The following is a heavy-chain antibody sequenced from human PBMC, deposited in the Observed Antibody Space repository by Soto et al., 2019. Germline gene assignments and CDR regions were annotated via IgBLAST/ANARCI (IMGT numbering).Heavy chain of an antibody. V-gene: IGHV4-31*03. D-gene: IGHD3-22*01. J-gene: IGHJ5*02. CDR2: IYYSGST. Sequence: QVQLQESGPGLVKPSQTLSLTCTVSGGSISSGGYYWSWIRQHPGKGLEWIGYIYYSGSTYYNPSLESRVTTSVDTSKNQFSLKLSSVTAADTAVYYCASTSYDSSGTAADPWGQGTLVTVSS. CDR3: ASTSYDSSGTAADP. CDR1: GGSISSGGYY.